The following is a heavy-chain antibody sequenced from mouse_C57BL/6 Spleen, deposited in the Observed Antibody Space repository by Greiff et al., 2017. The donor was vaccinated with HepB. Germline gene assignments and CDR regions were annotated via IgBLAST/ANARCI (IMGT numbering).Heavy chain of an antibody. CDR3: ARLTYYSNHDY. Sequence: QVQLQQPGAELVMPGASVKLSCKASGYTFTSYWMHWVKQRPGQGLEWIGEIDPSDSYTNYNQKFKGKSTLTVDKSSSTAYMQLSSLTSEDSAVYYCARLTYYSNHDYWGQGTTLTVSS. D-gene: IGHD2-5*01. CDR1: GYTFTSYW. V-gene: IGHV1-69*01. J-gene: IGHJ2*01. CDR2: IDPSDSYT.